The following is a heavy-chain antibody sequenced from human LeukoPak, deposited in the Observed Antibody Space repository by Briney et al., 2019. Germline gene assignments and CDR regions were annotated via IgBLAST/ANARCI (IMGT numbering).Heavy chain of an antibody. D-gene: IGHD3-10*01. CDR2: IWYDGSNK. CDR3: ARGRYYGSGSYLDY. CDR1: GFTFSSYG. J-gene: IGHJ4*02. V-gene: IGHV3-33*01. Sequence: GGSLRLSCAASGFTFSSYGMHWVRQAPGKGLEWVAVIWYDGSNKYYADSVKGRFTISRENSKNTLYLQMNSLRAEDTAVYYCARGRYYGSGSYLDYWGQGTLVTVSS.